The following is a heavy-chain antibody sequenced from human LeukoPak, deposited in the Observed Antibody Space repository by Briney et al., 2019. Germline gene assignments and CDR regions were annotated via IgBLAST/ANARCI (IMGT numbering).Heavy chain of an antibody. Sequence: SETLSLTCSVSGSPFSTYYWNWVRQPPGKGLEWIGYISDSGTLDYNPSLKSRVTISVDTSKNQFSLKLRSVTAADTAVYYCARISSSNWYNERGAFDVWGQGTMVTVSS. CDR3: ARISSSNWYNERGAFDV. CDR2: ISDSGTL. V-gene: IGHV4-59*01. D-gene: IGHD6-13*01. J-gene: IGHJ3*01. CDR1: GSPFSTYY.